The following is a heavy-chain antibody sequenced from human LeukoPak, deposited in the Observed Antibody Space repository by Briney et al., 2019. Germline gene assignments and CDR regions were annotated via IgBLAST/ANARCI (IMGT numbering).Heavy chain of an antibody. CDR1: GYTFSGYY. J-gene: IGHJ5*02. V-gene: IGHV1-2*02. CDR3: ASANIVATNWFDP. D-gene: IGHD5-12*01. Sequence: ASVKVSCKASGYTFSGYYMHWVRQAPGQGLEWMGWINSNSGGTSSAQKFQGRVTMTRDTSISTAYMELSRLTSDDTAVYYCASANIVATNWFDPWGQGTLVTVSS. CDR2: INSNSGGT.